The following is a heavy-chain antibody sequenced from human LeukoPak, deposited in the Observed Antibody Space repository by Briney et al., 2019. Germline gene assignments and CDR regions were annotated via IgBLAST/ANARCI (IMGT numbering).Heavy chain of an antibody. CDR2: IIPIFGTA. V-gene: IGHV1-69*05. CDR1: GGTFSSYA. D-gene: IGHD3-10*01. Sequence: ASVKVPCKASGGTFSSYAISWVRQAPGQGLEWMGGIIPIFGTANYAQKFQGRVTITTDESTSTAYMELSSLRSEDTAVYYCAYASVVRGVMGSDYWGQGTLVTVSS. J-gene: IGHJ4*02. CDR3: AYASVVRGVMGSDY.